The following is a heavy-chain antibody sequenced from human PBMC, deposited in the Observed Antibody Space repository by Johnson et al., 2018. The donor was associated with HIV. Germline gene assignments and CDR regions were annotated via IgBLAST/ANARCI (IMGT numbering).Heavy chain of an antibody. CDR2: IYSGGST. J-gene: IGHJ3*02. D-gene: IGHD2-15*01. V-gene: IGHV3-66*01. CDR3: VTLVVAPPFDI. Sequence: MQLVESGGGVVRPGGSPRLSCAVSGFTVSSNYMSWVRQAPGKGLEWVSVIYSGGSTYYADSVKGRFTISRDNSKNTLYLQMNSLRAEDTAVYYCVTLVVAPPFDIWGQGTMVTVSS. CDR1: GFTVSSNY.